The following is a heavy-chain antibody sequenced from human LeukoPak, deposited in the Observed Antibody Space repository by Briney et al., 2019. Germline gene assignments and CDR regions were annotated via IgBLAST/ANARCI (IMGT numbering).Heavy chain of an antibody. CDR3: TRRPLSSGYFYYFDY. D-gene: IGHD3-22*01. CDR1: GFTFSGSA. Sequence: GGSLRLSCAASGFTFSGSAMHWVRQASGKGLEWIGRFRSNANSYATAYAASVKAMFTISRDYSKNTAYLQMNSLKTEDTAVYYCTRRPLSSGYFYYFDYWGQGTLVTVSS. V-gene: IGHV3-73*01. CDR2: FRSNANSYAT. J-gene: IGHJ4*02.